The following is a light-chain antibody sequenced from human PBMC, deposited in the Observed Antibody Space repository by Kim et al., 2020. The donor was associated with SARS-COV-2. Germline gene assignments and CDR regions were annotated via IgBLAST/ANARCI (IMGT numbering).Light chain of an antibody. CDR1: QSINIW. CDR3: QQYNTFWT. Sequence: SASVGDRITITWRARQSINIWWAWYQQKPGKAPQLLNYRASTLESGVPSRCSGTGSGTLFSLTISSLQPDDFATYYCQQYNTFWTFGQGTKVDIK. J-gene: IGKJ1*01. CDR2: RAS. V-gene: IGKV1-5*03.